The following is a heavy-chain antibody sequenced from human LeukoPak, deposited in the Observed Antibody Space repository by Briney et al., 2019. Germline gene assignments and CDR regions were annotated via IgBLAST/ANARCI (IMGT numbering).Heavy chain of an antibody. CDR1: GFTFSSYN. J-gene: IGHJ4*02. CDR2: ISTSSSYI. V-gene: IGHV3-21*01. CDR3: ARDVVVVVASDSNFNY. Sequence: GGSLRLSCAASGFTFSSYNMNWVRQAPGKGLEWVSSISTSSSYIYYADSVKGRFTISRDNARNSLYLQMNSLRAKDTAMYYCARDVVVVVASDSNFNYWGQGTLVTVSS. D-gene: IGHD2-15*01.